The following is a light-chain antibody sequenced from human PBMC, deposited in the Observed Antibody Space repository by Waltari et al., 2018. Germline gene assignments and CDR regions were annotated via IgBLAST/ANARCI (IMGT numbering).Light chain of an antibody. CDR1: QSVRTH. Sequence: DIQLTQSPSSLSASVRDRVTITCRASQSVRTHLHWYQQKPGKAPKLLIYAASSLQSGVPSRFSGGGSGTEFTLTISSVQPEDFATYYCQQGYSTPVTFGQGTRVEI. V-gene: IGKV1-39*01. CDR3: QQGYSTPVT. CDR2: AAS. J-gene: IGKJ1*01.